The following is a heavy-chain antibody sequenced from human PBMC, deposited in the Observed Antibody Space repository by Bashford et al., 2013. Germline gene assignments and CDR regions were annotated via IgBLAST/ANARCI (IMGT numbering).Heavy chain of an antibody. CDR3: ARNWITLIDP. J-gene: IGHJ5*02. V-gene: IGHV4-61*01. CDR1: GGSVSSGSYY. Sequence: SETLSLTCTVSGGSVSSGSYYWSWIRQPPGKGLEWIGYIYYSGTTNYNPSLKSRVTISVDTSKNQFSLKLSSVTAADTAMYYCARNWITLIDPWGQGTLVTVSS. D-gene: IGHD3-22*01. CDR2: IYYSGTT.